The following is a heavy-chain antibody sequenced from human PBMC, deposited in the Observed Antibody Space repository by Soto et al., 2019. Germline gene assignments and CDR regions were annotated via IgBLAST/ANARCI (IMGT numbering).Heavy chain of an antibody. V-gene: IGHV4-39*01. Sequence: PSETLSLTCTVSGGSIDSSSYYWGWIRQPPGKGLEWIGSIYYSGSTYYNASLKSRVTISEDTSKNQFSLKLRSVTAADTAVYYCASEKFSSSWGIDYWGQGTPVTVSS. D-gene: IGHD6-13*01. CDR1: GGSIDSSSYY. J-gene: IGHJ4*02. CDR3: ASEKFSSSWGIDY. CDR2: IYYSGST.